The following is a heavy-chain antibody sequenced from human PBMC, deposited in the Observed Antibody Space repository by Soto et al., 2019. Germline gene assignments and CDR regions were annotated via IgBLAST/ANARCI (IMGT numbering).Heavy chain of an antibody. CDR2: IWFDGSNK. CDR3: ASIVAVSGSIYHFGN. V-gene: IGHV3-33*01. Sequence: GGSLRLSCAPSGFTSSPYAMHWVRQAPGKGMEWVAVIWFDGSNKYEADSVKGRFTISRDNSKNTLYMQMNSLSAEDAAKYYCASIVAVSGSIYHFGNWGQGTLVTVSS. D-gene: IGHD2-2*01. CDR1: GFTSSPYA. J-gene: IGHJ4*02.